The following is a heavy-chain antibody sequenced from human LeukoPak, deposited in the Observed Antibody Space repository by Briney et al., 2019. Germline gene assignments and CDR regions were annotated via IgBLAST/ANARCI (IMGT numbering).Heavy chain of an antibody. CDR2: VYHSGST. V-gene: IGHV4-38-2*02. CDR1: GYSISSGDY. CDR3: ARNTTGDKKEVNWFDP. Sequence: SETLSLTCTVSGYSISSGDYWGWIRQPPGKGLEWIGSVYHSGSTHYNPSLKSRVTISVEKTNNKFSLKLPSVTAADTAVYYCARNTTGDKKEVNWFDPWGQGTLVTVSS. D-gene: IGHD7-27*01. J-gene: IGHJ5*02.